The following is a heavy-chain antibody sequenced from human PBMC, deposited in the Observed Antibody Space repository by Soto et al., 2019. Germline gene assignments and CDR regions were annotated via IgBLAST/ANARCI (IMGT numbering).Heavy chain of an antibody. CDR2: IVVGSGNT. CDR1: GFTFTSSA. V-gene: IGHV1-58*02. Sequence: SVKVSCKASGFTFTSSAMQWVRQARGQRLEWIGWIVVGSGNTNYAQKFQERVTITRDMSTSTAYMELSSLRSEDTAVYYCAALIYSGYGHYMDVWGKGTTVTVSS. D-gene: IGHD5-12*01. CDR3: AALIYSGYGHYMDV. J-gene: IGHJ6*03.